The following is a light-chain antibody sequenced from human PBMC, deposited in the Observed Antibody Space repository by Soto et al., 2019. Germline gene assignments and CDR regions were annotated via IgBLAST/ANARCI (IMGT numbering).Light chain of an antibody. CDR1: QGVSST. V-gene: IGKV3-15*01. CDR3: QQYYSSPQT. CDR2: DAS. J-gene: IGKJ1*01. Sequence: VSVSPGERATLSCMASQGVSSTLTWYQQKPGRAPRLLIYDASTRATGVPARFSGSGSGTDFTLTISSLQPEDFAAYYCQQYYSSPQTFGQGTKVDIK.